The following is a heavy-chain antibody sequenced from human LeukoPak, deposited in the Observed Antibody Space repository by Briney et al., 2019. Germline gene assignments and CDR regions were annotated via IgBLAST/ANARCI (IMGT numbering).Heavy chain of an antibody. D-gene: IGHD5-12*01. J-gene: IGHJ5*02. Sequence: ASVKVSCKASGGTFSSYAISWVRQAPGQGLEWMGGVIPIFGTANYAQKFQGRVTMTRDMSTSTVYMELSSLRSEDTAVYYCARGGDSGYDFPGRNWFDPWGQGTLVTVSS. V-gene: IGHV1-69*05. CDR2: VIPIFGTA. CDR3: ARGGDSGYDFPGRNWFDP. CDR1: GGTFSSYA.